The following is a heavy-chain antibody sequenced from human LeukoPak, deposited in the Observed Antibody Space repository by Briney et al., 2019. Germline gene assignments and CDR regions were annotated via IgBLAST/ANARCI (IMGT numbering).Heavy chain of an antibody. V-gene: IGHV4-39*01. Sequence: SETLSLTCIVSGGSISSSSHYWGWIRQPPGKGLEWIGNIYYSGNTYYNPSLKSRVTISVDTSKNQFSLKLSSVTAADTAMYYCARLPVYNYGVDYWGQGTLVTVSS. J-gene: IGHJ4*02. CDR3: ARLPVYNYGVDY. CDR2: IYYSGNT. D-gene: IGHD5-18*01. CDR1: GGSISSSSHY.